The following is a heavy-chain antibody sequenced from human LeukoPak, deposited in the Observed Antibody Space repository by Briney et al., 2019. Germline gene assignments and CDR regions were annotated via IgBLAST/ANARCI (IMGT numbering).Heavy chain of an antibody. J-gene: IGHJ4*02. V-gene: IGHV3-7*01. CDR3: ARRSTEDY. D-gene: IGHD2-2*01. CDR2: IKDDGSEK. Sequence: GGSLRLSCVASGFSFSNYWMSWVRQARGKGLEWVATIKDDGSEKYSVQGRVTISRDNAKNSLYLQMNSLRVEDTAVYYCARRSTEDYWGQGTLVTVSS. CDR1: GFSFSNYW.